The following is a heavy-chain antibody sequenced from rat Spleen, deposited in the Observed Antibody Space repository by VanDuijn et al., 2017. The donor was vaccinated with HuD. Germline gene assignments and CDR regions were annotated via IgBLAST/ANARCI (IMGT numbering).Heavy chain of an antibody. CDR1: GFIFSNYD. V-gene: IGHV5-25*01. CDR3: ARRHYGYTDYFDY. D-gene: IGHD1-9*01. CDR2: ISTGGGNT. Sequence: EVQLVESGGGLVQPGRSLKLSCAASGFIFSNYDMAWVRQAPTKSLDWVASISTGGGNTYYRDSVKGRFTISRDNAKSTLYLQMNSLRSEDTATYYCARRHYGYTDYFDYWGQGVMVTVSS. J-gene: IGHJ2*01.